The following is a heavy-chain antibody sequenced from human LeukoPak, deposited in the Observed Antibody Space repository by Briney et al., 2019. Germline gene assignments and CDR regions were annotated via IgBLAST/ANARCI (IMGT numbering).Heavy chain of an antibody. V-gene: IGHV1-24*01. Sequence: ASVKVSCKVSGYTLTELSMHWVRQAPGKGLEWMGGFDPEDGETIYAQKFQGRVTMTEDTSTDTAYMELRSLRSDDTAVYHCARALEPPMGGDLSAGQFYYYYMDVWGKGTTVTVSS. CDR3: ARALEPPMGGDLSAGQFYYYYMDV. CDR1: GYTLTELS. J-gene: IGHJ6*03. CDR2: FDPEDGET. D-gene: IGHD3-16*02.